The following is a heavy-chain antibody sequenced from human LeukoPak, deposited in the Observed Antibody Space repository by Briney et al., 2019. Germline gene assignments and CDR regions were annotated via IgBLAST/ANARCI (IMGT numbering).Heavy chain of an antibody. J-gene: IGHJ4*02. CDR1: GFTFSSYA. CDR2: ISYDGNNK. CDR3: ASRTFYGSSGFYLDN. V-gene: IGHV3-30*03. D-gene: IGHD3-22*01. Sequence: GGSLRLSCAASGFTFSSYAMHWVRQAPSKGLEWVAVISYDGNNKYYADSVKGRLTISRDNSKNTLYLQMNSLRDEDTAVYYCASRTFYGSSGFYLDNWGQGTLVTVSS.